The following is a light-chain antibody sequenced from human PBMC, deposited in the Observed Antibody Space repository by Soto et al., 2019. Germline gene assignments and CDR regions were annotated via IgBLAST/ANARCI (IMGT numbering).Light chain of an antibody. Sequence: IVMTQSPDSLAVSLGERATINCKSSQSVLFSSDNKNYLTWYQQKPGQPPKLLIYWASTRESGVPDRFSGAGSGTDFTLTISSLQAEDVAVYYCQQLYTSLYTFGQGTKLEIK. CDR3: QQLYTSLYT. V-gene: IGKV4-1*01. CDR2: WAS. CDR1: QSVLFSSDNKNY. J-gene: IGKJ2*01.